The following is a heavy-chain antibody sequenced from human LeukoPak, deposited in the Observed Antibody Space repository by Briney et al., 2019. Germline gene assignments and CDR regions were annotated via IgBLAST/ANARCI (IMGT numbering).Heavy chain of an antibody. CDR2: INHSGSI. J-gene: IGHJ4*02. CDR3: ARARSGKWGFDY. Sequence: SETLSLTCTVYGGSIRGYYWSWIRQPPGRGLEWIGEINHSGSINYNPSLKSRVTISVDTSKNQFSPKLSSVTAADTAVYYCARARSGKWGFDYWGQGTLVTVSS. CDR1: GGSIRGYY. D-gene: IGHD1-26*01. V-gene: IGHV4-34*01.